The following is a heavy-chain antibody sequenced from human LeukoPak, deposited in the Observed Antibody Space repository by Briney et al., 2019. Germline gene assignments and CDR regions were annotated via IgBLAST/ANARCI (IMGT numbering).Heavy chain of an antibody. J-gene: IGHJ4*02. D-gene: IGHD3-9*01. CDR2: ISYDGSNK. Sequence: GGSLRLSCAASGFTFSSYGMHWVRQAPGKGLEWVAVISYDGSNKYYADSVKGRFTISRDNSKNTLYLLMNSLRAEDTAVYYCATGYKYYFDYWGQGTLVTVSS. CDR1: GFTFSSYG. V-gene: IGHV3-30*03. CDR3: ATGYKYYFDY.